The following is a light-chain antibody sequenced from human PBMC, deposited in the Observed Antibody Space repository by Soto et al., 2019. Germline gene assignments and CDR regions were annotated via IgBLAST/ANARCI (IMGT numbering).Light chain of an antibody. CDR1: QTISSW. V-gene: IGKV1-5*03. Sequence: DIQMTQSPSTLSGSVGDRVTITCRASQTISSWLAWYQQQPGKAPKLLIYKASTLKSGVPSRFSGSGSGTEFTLTISSLQPDDFAPYYCQLYNSYSEAFGQGTKVELK. CDR3: QLYNSYSEA. J-gene: IGKJ1*01. CDR2: KAS.